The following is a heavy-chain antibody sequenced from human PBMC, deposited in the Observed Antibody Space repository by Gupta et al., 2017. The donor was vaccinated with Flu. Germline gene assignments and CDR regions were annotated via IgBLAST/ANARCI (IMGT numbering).Heavy chain of an antibody. CDR1: GFSFSDYT. Sequence: KSGRGLVEPGGSLRLSCAASGFSFSDYTMRWVRQAPGKGLEWVSSINSDSVYIYYADSVRGRFTISRDNAEDSLFLQMKSLGAEDTAIYYCARDYDSTSYYGLDVWGQGTAVTVSS. D-gene: IGHD3-22*01. CDR2: INSDSVYI. CDR3: ARDYDSTSYYGLDV. V-gene: IGHV3-21*01. J-gene: IGHJ6*02.